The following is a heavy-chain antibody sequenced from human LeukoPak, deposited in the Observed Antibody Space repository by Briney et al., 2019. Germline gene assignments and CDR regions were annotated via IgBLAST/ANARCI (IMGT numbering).Heavy chain of an antibody. Sequence: GGSLRLSCAASGFTFSSYPMHWVRQAPGKGLEWVAVISYDGSNKYYADSVKGRFTISRDNSKNTLYLQMNSLRAEDTALYYCARADDFDYWGQGTLVTVSS. CDR1: GFTFSSYP. V-gene: IGHV3-30-3*01. CDR3: ARADDFDY. J-gene: IGHJ4*02. CDR2: ISYDGSNK.